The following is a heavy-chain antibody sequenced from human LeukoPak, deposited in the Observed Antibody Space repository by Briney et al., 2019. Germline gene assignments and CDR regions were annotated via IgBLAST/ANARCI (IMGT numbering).Heavy chain of an antibody. D-gene: IGHD2-2*01. Sequence: ASVKVSCKGSGYTFTSYDINWVRRGTGQALEWMGWMNPNNDNTGYAQKFQGRVTITRNTSISTAYMELSSLRSEDTAVYYCAISTSLNDAFDIWGQGTMVTVSS. V-gene: IGHV1-8*03. CDR3: AISTSLNDAFDI. CDR1: GYTFTSYD. J-gene: IGHJ3*02. CDR2: MNPNNDNT.